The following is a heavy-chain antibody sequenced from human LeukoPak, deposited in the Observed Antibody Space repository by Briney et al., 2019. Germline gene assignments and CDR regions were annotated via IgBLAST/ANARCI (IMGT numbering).Heavy chain of an antibody. Sequence: GGSLGLSCAASGFNFDDYGMSWVRQAPGKGLEWVSGINWNGGSTGYADSVKGRFTISRDNAKNSLYLQMNSLRAEDTALYYCARDRVVVAANDAFDIWGQGTMVPVSS. D-gene: IGHD2-15*01. CDR1: GFNFDDYG. CDR3: ARDRVVVAANDAFDI. CDR2: INWNGGST. V-gene: IGHV3-20*04. J-gene: IGHJ3*02.